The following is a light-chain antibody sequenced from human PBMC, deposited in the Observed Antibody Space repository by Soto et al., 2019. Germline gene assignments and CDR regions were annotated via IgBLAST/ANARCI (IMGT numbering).Light chain of an antibody. CDR1: HSVSSD. Sequence: EIGVTQSPASPSVSPGERATLSCRASHSVSSDLAWYQQKPGQAPRLLIYGASTRAIGIPARFSGSGSGTEFTLTISSLQSEDFAVYYCQQYNNWPPTFGQGTRLEIK. J-gene: IGKJ5*01. CDR2: GAS. V-gene: IGKV3-15*01. CDR3: QQYNNWPPT.